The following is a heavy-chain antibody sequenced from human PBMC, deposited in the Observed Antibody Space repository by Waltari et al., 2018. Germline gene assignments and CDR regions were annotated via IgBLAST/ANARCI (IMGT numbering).Heavy chain of an antibody. D-gene: IGHD1-20*01. CDR3: AHQYNSYCYYYYMDV. Sequence: QITLKESGPTLVKPTQTLTLTCTFSGFSLSTSGVGVGWIRQPPGKALEWLALRYWNDDKRYSPSLNSSLTITKDTSTNQVVLTMTNMDPVDTATYYYAHQYNSYCYYYYMDVWGKGTTVTVSS. CDR2: RYWNDDK. CDR1: GFSLSTSGVG. V-gene: IGHV2-5*01. J-gene: IGHJ6*03.